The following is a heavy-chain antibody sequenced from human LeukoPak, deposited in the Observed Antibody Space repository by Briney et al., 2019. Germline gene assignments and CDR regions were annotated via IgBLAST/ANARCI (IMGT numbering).Heavy chain of an antibody. J-gene: IGHJ4*02. CDR3: ARGVAGSYDY. D-gene: IGHD6-13*01. CDR1: GCTFTSYD. CDR2: ISTYNSNT. Sequence: ASVKVSCKASGCTFTSYDISDVRQAPGQGLEWMGWISTYNSNTNQAEKLQGRITMTTDTSTSTAYMELRSLGSDDAAVYYCARGVAGSYDYWGQGTLVTVSS. V-gene: IGHV1-18*01.